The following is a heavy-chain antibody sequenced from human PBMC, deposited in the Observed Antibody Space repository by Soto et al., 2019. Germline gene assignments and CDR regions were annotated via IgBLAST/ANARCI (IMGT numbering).Heavy chain of an antibody. Sequence: QVQLQESGPGLVKPSQTLSLTCTVSGGSISSGGYYWTWIRQHPGKGLEWIGYNYYSGITYYNPSPKSRVTISLDTSKNQSSLKLSSVTAADTAVYYCARGSSIAGLYYGMDVWGQGTTVTVSS. D-gene: IGHD6-6*01. CDR2: NYYSGIT. V-gene: IGHV4-31*03. J-gene: IGHJ6*02. CDR3: ARGSSIAGLYYGMDV. CDR1: GGSISSGGYY.